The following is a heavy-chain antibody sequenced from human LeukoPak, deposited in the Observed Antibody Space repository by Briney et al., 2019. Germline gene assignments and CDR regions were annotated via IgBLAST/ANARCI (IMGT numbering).Heavy chain of an antibody. Sequence: ASVKVSCKASGYTFTGYYMHWVRQAPGQGLEWMGWIDPNSGGTYFAQKFQGRVTMTRDTSISTAYMQLGRLRSDDTAAYYCARDKNGSSGWYSFLDYWGQGTLVTVSS. CDR1: GYTFTGYY. CDR2: IDPNSGGT. D-gene: IGHD6-19*01. V-gene: IGHV1-2*02. CDR3: ARDKNGSSGWYSFLDY. J-gene: IGHJ4*02.